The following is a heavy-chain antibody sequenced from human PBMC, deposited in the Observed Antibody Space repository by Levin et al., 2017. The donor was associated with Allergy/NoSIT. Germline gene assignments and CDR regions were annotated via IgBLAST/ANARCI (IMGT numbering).Heavy chain of an antibody. CDR3: ARLLFKGSSSWWQFDP. Sequence: SQTLSLTCTVSGGSVSSGSYYWSWIRQPPGKGLEWIGYIYYSGSTNYNPSLKSRVTISVDTSKNQFSLKLSSVTAADTAVYYCARLLFKGSSSWWQFDPWGQGTLVTVSS. CDR2: IYYSGST. V-gene: IGHV4-61*01. J-gene: IGHJ5*02. CDR1: GGSVSSGSYY. D-gene: IGHD6-13*01.